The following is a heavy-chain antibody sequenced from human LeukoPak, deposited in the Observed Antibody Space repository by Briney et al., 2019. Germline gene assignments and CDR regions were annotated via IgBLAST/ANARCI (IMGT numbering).Heavy chain of an antibody. J-gene: IGHJ4*02. CDR2: ISISASST. CDR3: ARSSFPYYFDY. Sequence: PGGSLRLSCAASGFTFSSYALSWVRQAPGKGLEWVSSISISASSTSYADSVKGRFTISRDNSKNTLYLQMNSVRAEDTAIYFCARSSFPYYFDYWGQGALVTVSS. CDR1: GFTFSSYA. D-gene: IGHD3-16*01. V-gene: IGHV3-23*01.